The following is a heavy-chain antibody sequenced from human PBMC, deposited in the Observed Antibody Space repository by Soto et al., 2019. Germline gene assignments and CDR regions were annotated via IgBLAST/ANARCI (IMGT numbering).Heavy chain of an antibody. CDR1: GGSISSDDYY. CDR3: ARDRSNSPDYVDH. Sequence: PSETLSLTCTVSGGSISSDDYYWTWIRQPPGKGLEWIGYIYYSGNTNYNPSLASRLVISIDMSKNRFSLRLSSVSAADTAVYYCARDRSNSPDYVDHWGQGTLVTVSS. D-gene: IGHD1-26*01. V-gene: IGHV4-30-4*01. J-gene: IGHJ4*02. CDR2: IYYSGNT.